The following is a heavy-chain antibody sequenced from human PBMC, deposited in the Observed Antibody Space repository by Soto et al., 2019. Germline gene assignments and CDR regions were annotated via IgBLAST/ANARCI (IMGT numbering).Heavy chain of an antibody. J-gene: IGHJ4*02. CDR2: ISGHGGRA. V-gene: IGHV3-23*01. CDR1: EFTFSSYA. CDR3: AISLAFYGSGSYFDS. D-gene: IGHD3-10*01. Sequence: PGGSLRLSCAASEFTFSSYAMSWVRQAPGKGLEWVSTISGHGGRAYYADSVKGRFTISRDNSKNTLYLHMNSLRAEDTAVYYCAISLAFYGSGSYFDSWAQGTLVTVSS.